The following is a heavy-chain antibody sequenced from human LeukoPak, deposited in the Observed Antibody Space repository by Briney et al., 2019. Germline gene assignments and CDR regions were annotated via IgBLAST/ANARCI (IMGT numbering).Heavy chain of an antibody. CDR1: GGSLNGHW. J-gene: IGHJ5*02. V-gene: IGHV4-59*08. D-gene: IGHD6-25*01. CDR3: AGLHFASAEEFDP. CDR2: VYYNGNS. Sequence: SEPLSLTCTVSGGSLNGHWWSWIRQPPGKGLEWVGYVYYNGNSISHPSLNGRVSISLDTTKNQFSLNLTSVTAADTAVYYCAGLHFASAEEFDPWGQGTLVTVSS.